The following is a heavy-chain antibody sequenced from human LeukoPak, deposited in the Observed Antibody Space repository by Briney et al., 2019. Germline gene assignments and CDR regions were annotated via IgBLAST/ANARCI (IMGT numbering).Heavy chain of an antibody. CDR1: GYTFTSYD. CDR3: ARGVSSPNWFDP. V-gene: IGHV1-8*03. J-gene: IGHJ5*02. Sequence: ASVKVSCKASGYTFTSYDINWVRRATGQGLEWMGWMNPNSGNTGYAQKFQGRVTITRNTSISTAYMELSSLRSEDTAVYYCARGVSSPNWFDPWGQGILVTVSS. CDR2: MNPNSGNT. D-gene: IGHD2-2*01.